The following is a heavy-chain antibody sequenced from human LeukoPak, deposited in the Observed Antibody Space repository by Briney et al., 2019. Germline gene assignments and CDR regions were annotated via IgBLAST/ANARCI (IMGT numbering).Heavy chain of an antibody. CDR3: ARGPTMIVVAIDPRTNWFDP. V-gene: IGHV3-7*01. CDR1: GFTFSSYW. Sequence: GGSLRLSCAASGFTFSSYWMSWVRQAPGKGLERVANIKQGGSEKYYVDSLKGRFTISRDNAKNSLYLQMDSLRAEDTAVYYCARGPTMIVVAIDPRTNWFDPWGQGTLVTVSS. CDR2: IKQGGSEK. D-gene: IGHD3-22*01. J-gene: IGHJ5*02.